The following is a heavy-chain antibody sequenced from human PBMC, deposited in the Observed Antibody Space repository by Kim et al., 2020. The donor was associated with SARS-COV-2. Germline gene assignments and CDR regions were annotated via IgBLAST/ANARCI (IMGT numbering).Heavy chain of an antibody. V-gene: IGHV3-9*01. CDR3: AKIEAFDI. CDR2: ISWNSGSI. CDR1: GFTFDDYA. Sequence: GGSLRLSCAASGFTFDDYAMHWVRQAPGKGLEWVSGISWNSGSIGYADSVKGRFTISRDNAKNSLYLQMNSLRAEDTALYYCAKIEAFDIWGQGTMVTVS. J-gene: IGHJ3*02.